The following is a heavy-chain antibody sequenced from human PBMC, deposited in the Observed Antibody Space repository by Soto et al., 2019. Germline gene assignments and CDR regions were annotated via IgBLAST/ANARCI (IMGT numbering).Heavy chain of an antibody. V-gene: IGHV1-46*01. CDR2: INPSVGST. Sequence: ASVKVSCKASGYTFTTYYIHWVRQAPGQGLEWVGIINPSVGSTTYAQKFQGRVTMTRDTSTSTVYMELSSLTSEDTAVYYCVRAAAAGNGRRLDVWGQGTTVTVSS. CDR3: VRAAAAGNGRRLDV. CDR1: GYTFTTYY. D-gene: IGHD6-13*01. J-gene: IGHJ6*02.